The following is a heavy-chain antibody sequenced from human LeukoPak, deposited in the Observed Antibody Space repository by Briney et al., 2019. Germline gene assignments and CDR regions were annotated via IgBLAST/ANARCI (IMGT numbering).Heavy chain of an antibody. CDR3: ARATGTTKGSSWYFDL. CDR1: GCTISSYY. J-gene: IGHJ2*01. D-gene: IGHD1-7*01. Sequence: PAETLSLTCTASGCTISSYYWSWIRQPAGKGLEWIGRIYTSGSTNYNPSLKSRVTMLVDTSKNQFSLKLSSVTAADTAVYYCARATGTTKGSSWYFDLWGRGTLVTVSS. CDR2: IYTSGST. V-gene: IGHV4-4*07.